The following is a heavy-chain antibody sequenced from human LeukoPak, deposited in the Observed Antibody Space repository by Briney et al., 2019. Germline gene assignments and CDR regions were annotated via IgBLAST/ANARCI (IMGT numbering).Heavy chain of an antibody. CDR2: AYHSGSA. V-gene: IGHV4-38-2*02. J-gene: IGHJ4*02. D-gene: IGHD6-6*01. CDR3: ARYPSGSSSVGY. Sequence: SETLSLTCTVSGYSISSGYYWGWIRQPPGKGLEWIGSAYHSGSAYYNPSLKSRVTISVDTSKNQFSLNLSSVTAADTAVYYCARYPSGSSSVGYWGQGTLVTVSS. CDR1: GYSISSGYY.